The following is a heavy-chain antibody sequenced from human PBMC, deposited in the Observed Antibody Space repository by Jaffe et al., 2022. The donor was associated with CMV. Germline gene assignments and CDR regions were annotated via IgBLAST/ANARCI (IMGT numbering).Heavy chain of an antibody. D-gene: IGHD3-22*01. J-gene: IGHJ4*02. CDR1: GGSISSYY. CDR3: ASAYYYDVEPHPPPTRIDY. CDR2: IYYSGST. V-gene: IGHV4-59*01. Sequence: QVQLQESGPGLVKPSETLSLTCTVSGGSISSYYWSWIRQPPGKGLEWIGYIYYSGSTNYNPSLKSRVTISVDTSKNQFSLKLSSVTAADTAVYYCASAYYYDVEPHPPPTRIDYWGQGTLVTVSS.